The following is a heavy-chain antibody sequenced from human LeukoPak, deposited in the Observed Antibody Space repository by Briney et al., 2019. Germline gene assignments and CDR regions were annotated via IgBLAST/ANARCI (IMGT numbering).Heavy chain of an antibody. CDR2: IIPIFGTA. D-gene: IGHD2-15*01. CDR1: GGTFSSYA. J-gene: IGHJ3*02. V-gene: IGHV1-69*05. Sequence: SVKVSCKASGGTFSSYAISWVRQAPGEGLEWMGRIIPIFGTANYAQKFQGRVTITTDESTSTAYMELSSLRSEDTAVYYCAGRYCSGGSCFWDAFDIWGQGTMVTVSS. CDR3: AGRYCSGGSCFWDAFDI.